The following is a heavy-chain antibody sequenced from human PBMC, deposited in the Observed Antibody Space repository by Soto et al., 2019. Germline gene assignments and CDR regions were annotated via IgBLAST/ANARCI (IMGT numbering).Heavy chain of an antibody. D-gene: IGHD1-1*01. Sequence: QVQLVESGGGLVKPGGSLRLSCAASGFTFSDYYMSWIRQAPGKGLEWGSYMTNSGGTIYYADSVKGRFTISRDNAKNSLYMQMNSLRAEDTAVYSCVRAGGYWNPRGFDYWGQGTLVTVSS. J-gene: IGHJ4*02. CDR1: GFTFSDYY. V-gene: IGHV3-11*01. CDR3: VRAGGYWNPRGFDY. CDR2: MTNSGGTI.